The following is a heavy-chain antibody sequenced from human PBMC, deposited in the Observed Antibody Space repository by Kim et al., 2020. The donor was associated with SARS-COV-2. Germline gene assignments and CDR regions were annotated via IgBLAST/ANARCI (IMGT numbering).Heavy chain of an antibody. V-gene: IGHV3-23*01. Sequence: ISDSRGRTHYADSVKGRFTISRDNSKNTLYLQLNSLRAEDTAVYYCSASDYWGQGTLVTVSS. CDR2: ISDSRGRT. J-gene: IGHJ4*02. CDR3: SASDY.